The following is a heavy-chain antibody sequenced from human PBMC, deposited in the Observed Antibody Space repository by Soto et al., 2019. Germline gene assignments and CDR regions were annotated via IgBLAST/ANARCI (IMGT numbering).Heavy chain of an antibody. D-gene: IGHD6-13*01. Sequence: PSVTLSLTCPVYCRSISTYSWIQLRQAPGKGLEWIGYIYYSGSTNYNPSLKSRVTISVDTSKNQFSLKLSSVTAADTAVYYCARGQQQLVWSRLNWFDPWGQGTLVTVS. J-gene: IGHJ5*02. CDR1: CRSISTYS. CDR2: IYYSGST. CDR3: ARGQQQLVWSRLNWFDP. V-gene: IGHV4-59*01.